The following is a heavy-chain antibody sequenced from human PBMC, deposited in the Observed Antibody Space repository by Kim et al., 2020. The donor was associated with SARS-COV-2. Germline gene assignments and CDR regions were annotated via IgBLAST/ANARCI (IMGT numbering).Heavy chain of an antibody. Sequence: GGFLRLSCAASGFTFSSYAMHWVRQAPGQGLEYVSAISYNGANTYYANSVKDRFIISRDNSKNTLYLQMGSLRAEDMAVYYCARFSPQAFDIWGQGTMVT. CDR2: ISYNGANT. J-gene: IGHJ3*02. CDR3: ARFSPQAFDI. CDR1: GFTFSSYA. V-gene: IGHV3-64*01.